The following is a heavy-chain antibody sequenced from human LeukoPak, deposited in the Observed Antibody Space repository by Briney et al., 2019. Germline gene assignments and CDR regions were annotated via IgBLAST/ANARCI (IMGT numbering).Heavy chain of an antibody. D-gene: IGHD3-3*01. Sequence: PGGSLRLSCAASGFTFSSYGMHWVRQAPGKGLEWVAFIRYDGSNKYYADSVKGRFTISRDNSKNTLYLQMNSLRAEDTAVYYCAKDVVFWSGYADRGMDVWGKGTTVTVSS. CDR3: AKDVVFWSGYADRGMDV. CDR2: IRYDGSNK. CDR1: GFTFSSYG. J-gene: IGHJ6*03. V-gene: IGHV3-30*02.